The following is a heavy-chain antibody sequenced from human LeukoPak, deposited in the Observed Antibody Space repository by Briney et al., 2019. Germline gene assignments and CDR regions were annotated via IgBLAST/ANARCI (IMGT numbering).Heavy chain of an antibody. CDR3: ARIWNDVDYYYYMDV. Sequence: SETLSLTCAVYGGSFSGYYWGWIRQPPGKGLEWIGSIYYSGSTYYNPSLKSRVTISVDTSKNQFSLKLSSVTAADTAVYYCARIWNDVDYYYYMDVWGKGTTVTISS. CDR2: IYYSGST. J-gene: IGHJ6*03. D-gene: IGHD1-1*01. V-gene: IGHV4-39*01. CDR1: GGSFSGYY.